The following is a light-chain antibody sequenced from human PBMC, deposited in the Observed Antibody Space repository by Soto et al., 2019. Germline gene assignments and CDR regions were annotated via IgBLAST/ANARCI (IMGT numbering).Light chain of an antibody. CDR2: GVS. J-gene: IGKJ1*01. CDR3: QQSTA. CDR1: QSISNNY. V-gene: IGKV3-20*01. Sequence: EIVLTQSPGTLSLSPGERATLSCRASQSISNNYLAWYQQRPGQAPRLLIYGVSSRATGIADRFSGSGSGTDVTLNISRLEPEDFAMYYGQQSTAFGQGTRVEI.